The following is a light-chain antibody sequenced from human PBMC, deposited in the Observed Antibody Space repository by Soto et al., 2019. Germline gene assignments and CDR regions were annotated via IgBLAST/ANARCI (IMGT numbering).Light chain of an antibody. CDR2: GAS. CDR3: QQRSNWPPIT. Sequence: EIVLTQSPGILSLSPGERASLSCRASQSVSTNYLAWYQQKPGQAPRLLIYGASNRATGIPDRFSGSGSGTDFTLTISSLEPEDFAVYYCQQRSNWPPITFGQGTRLEIK. CDR1: QSVSTNY. V-gene: IGKV3D-20*02. J-gene: IGKJ5*01.